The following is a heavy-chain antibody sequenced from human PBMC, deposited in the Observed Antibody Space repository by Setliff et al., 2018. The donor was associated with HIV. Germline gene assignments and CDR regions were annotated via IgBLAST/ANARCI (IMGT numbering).Heavy chain of an antibody. CDR2: MYTSGGGA. Sequence: ASVKVSCKTSGYSFTTYYIHWMRQAPGQGLEWVGLMYTSGGGAKYAQKFQGRVTMTRDTSTRTVYMELSSLRSEDTAVYYCARVEGATATLTDWGQGTLVTVSA. D-gene: IGHD1-26*01. V-gene: IGHV1-46*01. J-gene: IGHJ4*02. CDR1: GYSFTTYY. CDR3: ARVEGATATLTD.